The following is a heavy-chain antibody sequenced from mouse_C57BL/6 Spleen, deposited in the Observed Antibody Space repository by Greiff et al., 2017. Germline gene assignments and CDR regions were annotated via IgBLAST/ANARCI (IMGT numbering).Heavy chain of an antibody. D-gene: IGHD1-1*01. J-gene: IGHJ3*01. V-gene: IGHV1-9*01. CDR3: ARVIYYYGSSPAWFAY. CDR2: ILPGSGST. Sequence: VNLVESGAELMKPGASVKLSCKATGYTFTGYWIEWVKQRPGHGLEWIGEILPGSGSTNYNEKFKGKATFTADTSSNTAYMQLSSLTTEDSAIYYCARVIYYYGSSPAWFAYWGQGTLVTVSA. CDR1: GYTFTGYW.